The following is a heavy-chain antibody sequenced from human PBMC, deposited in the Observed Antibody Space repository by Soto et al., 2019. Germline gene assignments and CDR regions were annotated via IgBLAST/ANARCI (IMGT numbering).Heavy chain of an antibody. V-gene: IGHV3-23*01. Sequence: GGSLRLSCAASGFSFSSYAMSWVRQAPGKGLEWVSAISGSGGSTYYADSVKGRFTISRDNSKNTLYLQMNSLRAEDTAVYYCAKLRFLAWFLIGWFDPWGQGALVTVSS. J-gene: IGHJ5*02. CDR2: ISGSGGST. CDR1: GFSFSSYA. CDR3: AKLRFLAWFLIGWFDP. D-gene: IGHD3-3*01.